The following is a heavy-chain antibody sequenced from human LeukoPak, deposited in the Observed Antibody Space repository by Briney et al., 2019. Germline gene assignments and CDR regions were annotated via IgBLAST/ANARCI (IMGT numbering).Heavy chain of an antibody. CDR3: ARDANGYASPPDY. CDR2: ISGDRSLR. Sequence: PEGSLRLSCAASGFTFTSYSMNWVRQAPGKGLEWISYISGDRSLRFYADSVKGQFTISRDDAKNSVFLQMDSLRAEDTAVYYCARDANGYASPPDYWGQGTLVTVSS. V-gene: IGHV3-48*01. D-gene: IGHD5-18*01. CDR1: GFTFTSYS. J-gene: IGHJ4*02.